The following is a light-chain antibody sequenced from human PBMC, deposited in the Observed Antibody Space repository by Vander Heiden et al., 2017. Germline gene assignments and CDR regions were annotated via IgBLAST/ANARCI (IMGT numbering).Light chain of an antibody. CDR1: QGIRNE. CDR2: GAS. J-gene: IGKJ5*01. Sequence: DIQMTPCPSSLSASVGDRVTITCRASQGIRNELGWYQQKPGKAPKRLIYGASSLQSGVPSRCSGSGSGTEFTLTISSLQPEDFATYFCRHYNSYPITFGQGTRLENK. CDR3: RHYNSYPIT. V-gene: IGKV1-17*01.